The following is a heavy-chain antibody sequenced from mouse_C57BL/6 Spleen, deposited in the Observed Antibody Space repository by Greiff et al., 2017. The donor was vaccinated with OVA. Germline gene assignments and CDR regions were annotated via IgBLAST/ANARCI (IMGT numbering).Heavy chain of an antibody. J-gene: IGHJ3*01. V-gene: IGHV5-4*03. CDR3: ARGDYDYDVGFAY. CDR2: ISDGGSYT. D-gene: IGHD2-4*01. Sequence: EVMLAESGGGLVKPGGSLKLSCAASGFTFSSYAMSWVRQTPEKRLEWVATISDGGSYTYYPDNVKGRFTISRDNAKNNLYLQMSHLKSEDTAMYYCARGDYDYDVGFAYWGQGTLVTVSA. CDR1: GFTFSSYA.